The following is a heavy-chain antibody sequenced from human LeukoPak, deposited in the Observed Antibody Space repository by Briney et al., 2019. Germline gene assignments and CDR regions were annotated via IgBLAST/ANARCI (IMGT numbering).Heavy chain of an antibody. J-gene: IGHJ3*02. CDR2: INPNSGGK. D-gene: IGHD3-10*01. Sequence: GASVKVSCKASGYTFTGYYMHWVRQAPGQGLEWMGWINPNSGGKNYAQKFQGRVTMTNDTSISTAYMELSRLRSDDTAVYYCASGGGFGDAFDIWGQGTMVTVPS. CDR3: ASGGGFGDAFDI. V-gene: IGHV1-2*02. CDR1: GYTFTGYY.